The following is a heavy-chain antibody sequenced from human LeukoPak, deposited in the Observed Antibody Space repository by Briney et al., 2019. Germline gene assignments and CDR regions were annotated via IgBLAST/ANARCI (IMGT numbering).Heavy chain of an antibody. V-gene: IGHV4-39*01. CDR2: IYYTGST. Sequence: SETLSLTCTVSGGSLSSSAYYWGWIRQPPGKGLEWIGSIYYTGSTYYNPSLKTRVTISVDTSKKQFSLKLSSVTAADTAVYYCARHTALGSPLHYWGQGTLVTVSS. CDR1: GGSLSSSAYY. J-gene: IGHJ4*02. CDR3: ARHTALGSPLHY. D-gene: IGHD5-18*01.